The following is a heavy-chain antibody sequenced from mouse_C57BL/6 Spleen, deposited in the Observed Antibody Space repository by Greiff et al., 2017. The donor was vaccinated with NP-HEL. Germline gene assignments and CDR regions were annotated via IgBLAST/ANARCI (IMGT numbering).Heavy chain of an antibody. Sequence: DVHLVESEGGLVQPGSSMKLSCTASGFTFSDYYMAWVRQVPEKGLEWVANINYDGSSTYYLDSLKSRFIISRDNAKNILYLQMSSLKSEDTATYYCARDGPYYYGSSHWYFDVWGTGTTVTVSS. D-gene: IGHD1-1*01. CDR2: INYDGSST. CDR3: ARDGPYYYGSSHWYFDV. CDR1: GFTFSDYY. J-gene: IGHJ1*03. V-gene: IGHV5-16*01.